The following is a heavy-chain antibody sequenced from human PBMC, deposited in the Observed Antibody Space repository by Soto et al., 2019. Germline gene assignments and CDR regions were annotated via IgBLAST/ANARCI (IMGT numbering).Heavy chain of an antibody. CDR3: AVERGAARPHYCMAV. CDR1: GFTFSSYG. D-gene: IGHD6-6*01. Sequence: QVQLVESGGGVVQPGRSLRLSCAASGFTFSSYGMHWVRQAPGKGLEWVAVIWYDGSNKYYADSVKGRFTIARDNSKNTLYLQLSSLRAEDTAVYYCAVERGAARPHYCMAVWGQGTTVTVSS. CDR2: IWYDGSNK. V-gene: IGHV3-33*01. J-gene: IGHJ6*02.